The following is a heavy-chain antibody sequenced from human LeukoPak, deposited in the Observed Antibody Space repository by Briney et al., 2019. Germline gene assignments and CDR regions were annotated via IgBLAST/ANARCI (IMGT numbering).Heavy chain of an antibody. Sequence: GASVNVSCKASGGTFSNYAISWVRQAPGQGLEWMGGIIPIFGTANYAQKFQGRVTITADESTSTAYMELSSLRSEDTAVYYCARCPSGGHDAFDIWGQGTMVTVSS. CDR1: GGTFSNYA. D-gene: IGHD3-16*01. V-gene: IGHV1-69*13. CDR3: ARCPSGGHDAFDI. J-gene: IGHJ3*02. CDR2: IIPIFGTA.